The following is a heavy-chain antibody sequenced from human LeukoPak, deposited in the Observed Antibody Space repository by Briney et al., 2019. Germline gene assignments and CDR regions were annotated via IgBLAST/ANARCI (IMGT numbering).Heavy chain of an antibody. CDR3: AKVGEYYGSGSLNWFDS. CDR2: LTHGGYTT. D-gene: IGHD3-10*01. CDR1: GFTFARYG. V-gene: IGHV3-23*01. J-gene: IGHJ5*01. Sequence: GGSLRLSCAASGFTFARYGMTWVRQAPGKGLEWVSVSALTHGGYTTYYADSVKGRFTVPRDNSKSTLYLQMNSLRGDDTAVYYCAKVGEYYGSGSLNWFDSWGQGTLVTVSS.